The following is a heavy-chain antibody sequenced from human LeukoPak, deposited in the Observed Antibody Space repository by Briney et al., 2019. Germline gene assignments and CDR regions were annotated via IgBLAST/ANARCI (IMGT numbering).Heavy chain of an antibody. D-gene: IGHD2-2*01. CDR1: GFTLSNYM. CDR3: AKGVAMNTAMDV. CDR2: MKESTADT. Sequence: GGSLRLSCAASGFTLSNYMMSWVRRAPGKGLEWVSSMKESTADTYYADSVQGRFTISRDNSKNTLFLQMSSLSAEDTAIYYCAKGVAMNTAMDVWGQGTTVTVSS. J-gene: IGHJ6*02. V-gene: IGHV3-23*01.